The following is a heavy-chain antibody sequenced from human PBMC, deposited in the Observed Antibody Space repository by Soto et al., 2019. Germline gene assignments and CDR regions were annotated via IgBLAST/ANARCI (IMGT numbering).Heavy chain of an antibody. CDR3: AKGPQTRGGDDLDY. Sequence: PGGSLRLSCAASGFTFSNYAMSWVRQAQGKGQEWVSKISHSGDNKYYADSVKGRFTLSRDNSRSTLYLQMNILRAEDTAVYYCAKGPQTRGGDDLDYLSPGTLVTVSS. D-gene: IGHD5-12*01. CDR2: ISHSGDNK. J-gene: IGHJ4*02. CDR1: GFTFSNYA. V-gene: IGHV3-23*01.